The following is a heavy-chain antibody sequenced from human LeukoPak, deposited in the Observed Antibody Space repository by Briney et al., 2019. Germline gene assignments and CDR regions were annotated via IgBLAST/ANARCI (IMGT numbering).Heavy chain of an antibody. J-gene: IGHJ4*02. CDR3: ARVVTTEMRYYFDY. Sequence: PGGSLRLSCAASGFTFSSYWMHWVRQAPGKGLVWVSRTNSDGSSTSYADSVKGRFTISRDNAKNTLYLQMNSLRAEDTAVYYCARVVTTEMRYYFDYWGQGTLVTVSS. CDR1: GFTFSSYW. D-gene: IGHD2-21*02. V-gene: IGHV3-74*01. CDR2: TNSDGSST.